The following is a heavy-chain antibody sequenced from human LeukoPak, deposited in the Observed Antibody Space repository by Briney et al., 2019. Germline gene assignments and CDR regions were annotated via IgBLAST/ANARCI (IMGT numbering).Heavy chain of an antibody. CDR2: INPNSGGT. V-gene: IGHV1-2*02. Sequence: ASVKVSCKASGYTFTGYYMHWVRQASGQGLEWMGWINPNSGGTNYAQKFQGRVTMTRDTSISTAYMELSRLRSDDTAVYYCARGYYGSGRLDYWGQGTLVTVSS. J-gene: IGHJ4*02. CDR1: GYTFTGYY. D-gene: IGHD3-10*01. CDR3: ARGYYGSGRLDY.